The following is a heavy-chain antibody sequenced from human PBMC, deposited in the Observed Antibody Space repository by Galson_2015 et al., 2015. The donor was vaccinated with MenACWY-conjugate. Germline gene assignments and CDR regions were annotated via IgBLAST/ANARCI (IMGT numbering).Heavy chain of an antibody. Sequence: SLRLSCAASGFTFSGYWMHWVRHAPGKGLVWVSRINSDGSSTSYADSVKGRFTISRDNAKNTLYLQMNSLRAEDTAVYYCARGGYSYGYGGDCYRYWGQGTLVTVSS. CDR2: INSDGSST. D-gene: IGHD5-18*01. V-gene: IGHV3-74*01. J-gene: IGHJ4*02. CDR3: ARGGYSYGYGGDCYRY. CDR1: GFTFSGYW.